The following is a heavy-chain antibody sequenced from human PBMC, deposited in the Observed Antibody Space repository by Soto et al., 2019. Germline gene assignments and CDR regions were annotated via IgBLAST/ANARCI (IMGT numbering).Heavy chain of an antibody. CDR1: GYTFTSYG. V-gene: IGHV1-3*01. D-gene: IGHD6-13*01. CDR3: VRRHVSATGIDWFDP. CDR2: INAANGDT. Sequence: ASVKVSCKASGYTFTSYGIHWVREAPGQRLEWMGWINAANGDTKYSPKFQGRVTITRDTSASTAYMELSSLRSEDTAVYYCVRRHVSATGIDWFDPWGQGTLVTVYS. J-gene: IGHJ5*02.